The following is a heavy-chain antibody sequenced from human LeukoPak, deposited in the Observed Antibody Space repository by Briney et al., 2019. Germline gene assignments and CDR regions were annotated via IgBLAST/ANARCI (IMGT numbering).Heavy chain of an antibody. CDR3: ARRLTQYDCFDP. Sequence: SQTLSLTCAISGDSFSSNSVTWNWIRQSPSRGLEWLGRTYYRSTWYNDYAVSVRGRITVNPDTSKNQFSLHLNSVTPENTAVYYCARRLTQYDCFDPWGQGILVTVSS. V-gene: IGHV6-1*01. CDR2: TYYRSTWYN. J-gene: IGHJ5*02. D-gene: IGHD2-2*01. CDR1: GDSFSSNSVT.